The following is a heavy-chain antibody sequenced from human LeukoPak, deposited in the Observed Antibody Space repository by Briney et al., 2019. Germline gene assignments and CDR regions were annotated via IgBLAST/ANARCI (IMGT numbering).Heavy chain of an antibody. J-gene: IGHJ4*02. CDR2: ITSRDSHI. D-gene: IGHD2/OR15-2a*01. V-gene: IGHV3-11*04. Sequence: PGGSLRLSCAASGFTFSDYYMSWIRQAPGKGLEWVSSITSRDSHIYYADSVKGRFTISRDNTKKSLYLQMNSLRVEDTAVYYCARAPFLDYWGQGTLVTVSS. CDR1: GFTFSDYY. CDR3: ARAPFLDY.